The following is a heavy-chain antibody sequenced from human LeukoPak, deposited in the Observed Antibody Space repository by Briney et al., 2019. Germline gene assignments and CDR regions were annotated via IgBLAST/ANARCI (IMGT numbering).Heavy chain of an antibody. CDR2: ISGSGGST. D-gene: IGHD2-2*03. J-gene: IGHJ3*02. CDR1: GFTFSSYG. V-gene: IGHV3-23*01. Sequence: PGGSLRLSCAASGFTFSSYGMGWVRQAPGKGLEWVSAISGSGGSTYYADSVKGRFTISRDNSKNTLYLQMNSLRAEDTAVYYCAKDQNLDIVVVPAASNDAFDIWGQGTMVTVSS. CDR3: AKDQNLDIVVVPAASNDAFDI.